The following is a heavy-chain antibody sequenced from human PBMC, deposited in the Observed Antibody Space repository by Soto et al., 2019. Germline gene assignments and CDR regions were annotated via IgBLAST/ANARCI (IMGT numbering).Heavy chain of an antibody. CDR1: GGTFSSYA. CDR2: IIPIFGTA. V-gene: IGHV1-69*13. J-gene: IGHJ6*02. D-gene: IGHD2-15*01. CDR3: ARGCSGGSCYRYYYYYGMDV. Sequence: ASVKVSCKASGGTFSSYAISWVLQAPGQGLEWMGGIIPIFGTANYAQKFQGRVTITADESTSTAYMELSSLRSEDTAVYYCARGCSGGSCYRYYYYYGMDVWGQGTAVTVSS.